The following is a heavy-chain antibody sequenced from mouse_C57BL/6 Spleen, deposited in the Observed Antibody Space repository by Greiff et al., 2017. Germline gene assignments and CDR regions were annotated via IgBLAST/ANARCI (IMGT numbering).Heavy chain of an antibody. Sequence: QVQLQQSGAELVRPGASVTLSCKASGYTFTDYEMHWVKQTPVHGLEWIGAIDPETGGTAYNQKFKGKAILTADKSSSTAYMELRRLTSEDSAVYYCTRQSYYFDYWGQGTTLTVSS. V-gene: IGHV1-15*01. CDR1: GYTFTDYE. J-gene: IGHJ2*01. CDR2: IDPETGGT. CDR3: TRQSYYFDY.